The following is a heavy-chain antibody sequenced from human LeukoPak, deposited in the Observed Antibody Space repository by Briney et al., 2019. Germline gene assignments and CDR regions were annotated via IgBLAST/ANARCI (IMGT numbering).Heavy chain of an antibody. V-gene: IGHV1-2*04. CDR2: INPNSGGT. CDR1: GYTFTGYY. CDR3: ARDQRYNWNDAY. J-gene: IGHJ4*02. D-gene: IGHD1-1*01. Sequence: EASVKVSCKASGYTFTGYYMHWVRQAPGQGLEWMGWINPNSGGTNYAQKFQGWVTMTRDTSISTAYMELSRLRSDDTAVYYCARDQRYNWNDAYWGQGTLVTVSS.